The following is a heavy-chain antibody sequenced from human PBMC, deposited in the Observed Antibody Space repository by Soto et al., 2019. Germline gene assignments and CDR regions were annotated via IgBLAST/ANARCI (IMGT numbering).Heavy chain of an antibody. D-gene: IGHD4-4*01. CDR3: AREPYSNYVMDV. J-gene: IGHJ6*02. CDR1: GFIFSSYG. Sequence: QVQLVESGGGVVPPGGSLRLSCVASGFIFSSYGMYWVRQAPGKGLEWGGVIWYDGSNKYYGDSVKGRFTISRDNSKNTLYLQMSSLRAEDTAVYYCAREPYSNYVMDVWGQGTTVTVSS. CDR2: IWYDGSNK. V-gene: IGHV3-33*01.